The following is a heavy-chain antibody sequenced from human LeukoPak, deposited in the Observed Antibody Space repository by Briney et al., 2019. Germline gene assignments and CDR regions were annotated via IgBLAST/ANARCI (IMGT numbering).Heavy chain of an antibody. CDR3: ARDGGDNYGRDALDI. D-gene: IGHD5-18*01. CDR1: GFTFSSYE. Sequence: GGSLRLSCVASGFTFSSYEMNWVRQVPGKGLEWVAYISDSGSTIFYADSVRGRFTISRDNAKTSLFLQMNSLRAEDTAVYYCARDGGDNYGRDALDIWGQGTMVTVSS. V-gene: IGHV3-48*03. J-gene: IGHJ3*02. CDR2: ISDSGSTI.